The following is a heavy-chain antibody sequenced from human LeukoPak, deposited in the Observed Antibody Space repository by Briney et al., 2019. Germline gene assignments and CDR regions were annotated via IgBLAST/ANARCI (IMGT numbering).Heavy chain of an antibody. CDR1: GFTFSDYY. CDR2: ISSSGSTI. D-gene: IGHD3-22*01. CDR3: AKTYDSSGYYYVHYYYYMDV. V-gene: IGHV3-11*01. J-gene: IGHJ6*03. Sequence: GGSLRLSCAASGFTFSDYYMSWIRQAPGKGLEWVSYISSSGSTIYYADSVKGRFTISRDNAKNSLYLQMNSLRAEDTAVYYCAKTYDSSGYYYVHYYYYMDVWGKGTTVTVSS.